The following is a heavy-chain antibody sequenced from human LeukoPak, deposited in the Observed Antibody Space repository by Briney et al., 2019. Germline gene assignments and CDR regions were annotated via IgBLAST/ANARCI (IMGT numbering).Heavy chain of an antibody. CDR1: GYTFTSYG. Sequence: EASVKVSCKASGYTFTSYGIIWVRQAPGQELPGMGWISAYNGNTHYAKRLQRRVTMTTDTSRSTAYQELRSLRSDDTAVYYCARRFDYWGQGTLVTVSS. D-gene: IGHD3-10*01. CDR2: ISAYNGNT. J-gene: IGHJ4*02. CDR3: ARRFDY. V-gene: IGHV1-18*01.